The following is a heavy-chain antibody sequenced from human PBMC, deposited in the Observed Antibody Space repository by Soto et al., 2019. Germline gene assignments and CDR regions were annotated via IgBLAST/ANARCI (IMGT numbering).Heavy chain of an antibody. V-gene: IGHV3-23*01. CDR2: SGSGGRE. CDR1: GFTFTSYA. D-gene: IGHD1-1*01. J-gene: IGHJ4*02. CDR3: ANATGTTLY. Sequence: EVQLLVSGGGLVQPGGSLRLSCEASGFTFTSYAMTWVRQAPGKGLVWVSASGSGGRELYSDSVKGRFTISRDNSRNALYLQLHSLRVDVTAVYFCANATGTTLYWGQGTLVTVSS.